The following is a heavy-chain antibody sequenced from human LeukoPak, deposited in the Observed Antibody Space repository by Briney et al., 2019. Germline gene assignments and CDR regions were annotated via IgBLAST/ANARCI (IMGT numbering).Heavy chain of an antibody. CDR1: VSAFTSYG. J-gene: IGHJ4*02. V-gene: IGHV1-18*01. D-gene: IGHD4-23*01. Sequence: ASVKVSCKASVSAFTSYGISWVRQAPGQGLEWMGWISAYNGNTNYAQKLQGRVTMTTDTSTSTAYMELRSLRSDDTAVYYCAREFRYGGNNFDYWGQGTLVTVSS. CDR3: AREFRYGGNNFDY. CDR2: ISAYNGNT.